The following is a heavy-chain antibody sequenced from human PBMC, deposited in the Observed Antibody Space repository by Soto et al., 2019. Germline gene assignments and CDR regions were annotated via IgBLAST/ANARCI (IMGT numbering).Heavy chain of an antibody. J-gene: IGHJ3*02. CDR3: GRLDGDYDGAQYAFDI. Sequence: EVPLVESGGGLVQPGGSLRLSCAASGFTFSSYEMNWVRQAPGKGLEWVSYISRSGSIIHSADSVRGRFTISRDNAQNSLYLQLNCLRAEDTAVYYCGRLDGDYDGAQYAFDIWGQGTIGTVSS. CDR2: ISRSGSII. D-gene: IGHD4-17*01. V-gene: IGHV3-48*03. CDR1: GFTFSSYE.